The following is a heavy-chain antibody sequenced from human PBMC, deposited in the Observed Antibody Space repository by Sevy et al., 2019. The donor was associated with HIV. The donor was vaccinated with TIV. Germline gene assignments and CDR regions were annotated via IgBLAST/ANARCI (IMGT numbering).Heavy chain of an antibody. Sequence: ASVKVSCKASGYNFNNYYIHWVRQAPGQGLQWMGVINPTSSSTYYPPKFQGRVTMTRDTSTSTVSFDLSSLRSEDTAVYYYASGDGTGRCFDSWGQGTLVTVSS. V-gene: IGHV1-46*02. J-gene: IGHJ4*02. D-gene: IGHD3-10*01. CDR3: ASGDGTGRCFDS. CDR2: INPTSSST. CDR1: GYNFNNYY.